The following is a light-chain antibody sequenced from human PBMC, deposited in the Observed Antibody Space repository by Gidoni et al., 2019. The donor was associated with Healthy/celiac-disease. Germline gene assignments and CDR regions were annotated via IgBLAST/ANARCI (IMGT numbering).Light chain of an antibody. CDR2: AAS. CDR3: QQSYSTWT. Sequence: DIQMTQSPSSLSASVGDRVTITCRASQSISSYLNWYQQKPGKAPKLLIYAASRLQSGVPSRFSGSGSGTDCTLTISSLQPEDFATYYCQQSYSTWTFXQXTKVEIK. CDR1: QSISSY. V-gene: IGKV1-39*01. J-gene: IGKJ1*01.